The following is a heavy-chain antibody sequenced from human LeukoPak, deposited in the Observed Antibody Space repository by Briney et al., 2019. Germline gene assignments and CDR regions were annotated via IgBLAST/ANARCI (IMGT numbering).Heavy chain of an antibody. J-gene: IGHJ3*02. D-gene: IGHD6-13*01. CDR3: ARPYSSSWYGYDAFDI. Sequence: SETLSLTCTVSGDSVSSGDYYWSWIRQPAGKGLEWIGRIYTSGSTNYNPSLKSRVTISVDTSKNQFSLKLSSVTAADTAVYYCARPYSSSWYGYDAFDIWGQGTMVTVSS. V-gene: IGHV4-61*10. CDR2: IYTSGST. CDR1: GDSVSSGDYY.